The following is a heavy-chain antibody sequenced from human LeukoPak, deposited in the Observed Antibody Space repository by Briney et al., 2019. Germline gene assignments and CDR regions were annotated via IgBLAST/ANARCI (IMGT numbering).Heavy chain of an antibody. CDR2: INHSGST. CDR1: GGSFSGYY. V-gene: IGHV4-34*01. J-gene: IGHJ4*02. D-gene: IGHD4-17*01. Sequence: SETLSLTRAVYGGSFSGYYWSWIRQPPGEGLEWIGEINHSGSTNYNPSLKSRVTISVDTSKNQFSLKLSSVTAADTAVYYCARGYGDYVLDYWGQGTLVTVSS. CDR3: ARGYGDYVLDY.